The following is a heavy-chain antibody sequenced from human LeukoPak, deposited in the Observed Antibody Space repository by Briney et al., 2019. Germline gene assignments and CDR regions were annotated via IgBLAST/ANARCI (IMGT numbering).Heavy chain of an antibody. V-gene: IGHV3-74*01. CDR3: ARDIVSGSGSLDY. J-gene: IGHJ4*02. Sequence: GGSLRLPCAASRLSFSNYWMHWVRQAPGKGLVWVSRVKSDGSNPSYADSVKGRFTISRDNAEDMLYLQMNTLGAEDTAVYYCARDIVSGSGSLDYWGQGTLVTVSS. D-gene: IGHD3-10*01. CDR1: RLSFSNYW. CDR2: VKSDGSNP.